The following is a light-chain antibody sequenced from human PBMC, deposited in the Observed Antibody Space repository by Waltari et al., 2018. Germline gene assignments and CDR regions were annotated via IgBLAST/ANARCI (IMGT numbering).Light chain of an antibody. CDR1: SSDVGNYNH. J-gene: IGLJ3*02. Sequence: QSALTKPPSVSGSPGQSVTISCTGTSSDVGNYNHVSWYQQSPGTAPKLIIYEVTNRPSGVPDRFSGSKSGNTASLTISGLQAEDESDYYCSSSTSSITWVFGGGTKLTVL. CDR2: EVT. V-gene: IGLV2-18*02. CDR3: SSSTSSITWV.